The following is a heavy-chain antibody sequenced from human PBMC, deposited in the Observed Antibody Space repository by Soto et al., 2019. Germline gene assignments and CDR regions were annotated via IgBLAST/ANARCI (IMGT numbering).Heavy chain of an antibody. CDR2: IYWGDDK. CDR3: AHRVLRAVFGLVTTTAIYFDF. J-gene: IGHJ4*02. V-gene: IGHV2-5*02. D-gene: IGHD3-3*01. Sequence: QITLNESGPTVVKPTETLTLTCTFSGFSLTTSGVGVGWVRQSPGKAPEWLAFIYWGDDKRYSTSLKSRLTITKDTSKNQVVLTMANVDPADPATYYCAHRVLRAVFGLVTTTAIYFDFWGQGTPVVVSS. CDR1: GFSLTTSGVG.